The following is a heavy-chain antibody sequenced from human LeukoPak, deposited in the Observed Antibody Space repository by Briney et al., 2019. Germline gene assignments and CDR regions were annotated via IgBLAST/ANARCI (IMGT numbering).Heavy chain of an antibody. CDR1: GFTFSSYG. J-gene: IGHJ4*02. CDR3: ARDIDNGDYVVY. V-gene: IGHV3-30*03. D-gene: IGHD4-17*01. CDR2: ISYDGSNK. Sequence: GGSLRLSCAASGFTFSSYGMSWVRQAPGKGLEWVAVISYDGSNKYYADSVKGRFTISRDNSKNTLYLQMNSLRAEDTAVYYCARDIDNGDYVVYWGQGTLVTVSS.